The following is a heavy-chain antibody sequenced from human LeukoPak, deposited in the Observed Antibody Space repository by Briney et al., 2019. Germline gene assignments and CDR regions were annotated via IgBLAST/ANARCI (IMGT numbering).Heavy chain of an antibody. CDR2: TSFDGSNK. V-gene: IGHV3-30*03. CDR1: GFNFNSHG. D-gene: IGHD6-19*01. Sequence: GGSLRLSCAASGFNFNSHGMHWVRQAPGKGLEWVAVTSFDGSNKYYADSVKGRFTISRDNSKNTLYLQMNSLRADDTAVYYCVRGRTYSSAWPATFDCWGQGTLVTVSS. CDR3: VRGRTYSSAWPATFDC. J-gene: IGHJ4*02.